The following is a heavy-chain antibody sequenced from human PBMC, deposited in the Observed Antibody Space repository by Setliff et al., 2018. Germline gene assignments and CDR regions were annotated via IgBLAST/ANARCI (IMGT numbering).Heavy chain of an antibody. J-gene: IGHJ3*02. CDR1: GFTFSSYG. D-gene: IGHD1-26*01. CDR3: AREVVGAPSAFDI. CDR2: ISTSGSTI. V-gene: IGHV3-48*04. Sequence: GGSLRLSCAASGFTFSSYGMHWVRQAPGKGLEWVSYISTSGSTIYYADSVKGRFTISRDNARDSLFLQMNTLRAEDTAVYYCAREVVGAPSAFDIWGQGTMVTVSS.